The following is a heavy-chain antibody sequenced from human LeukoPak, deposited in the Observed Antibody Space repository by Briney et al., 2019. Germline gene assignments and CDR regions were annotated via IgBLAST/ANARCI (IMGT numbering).Heavy chain of an antibody. Sequence: GGSLRLSCAASGFSFSSYDMHWVRQATGKGLEWVSAIGSAGDTYYPGSVKGRFTISRENAKNSLYLQMNNLRDGDTAVYYCAKASDQDPHCTGTSCARYFGMDVWGQGTTVTVSS. D-gene: IGHD2-2*01. CDR3: AKASDQDPHCTGTSCARYFGMDV. V-gene: IGHV3-13*01. CDR1: GFSFSSYD. CDR2: IGSAGDT. J-gene: IGHJ6*02.